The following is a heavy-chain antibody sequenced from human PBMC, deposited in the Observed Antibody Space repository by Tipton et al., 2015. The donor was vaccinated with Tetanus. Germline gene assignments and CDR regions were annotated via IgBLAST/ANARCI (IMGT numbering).Heavy chain of an antibody. V-gene: IGHV3-33*01. J-gene: IGHJ4*02. CDR3: AREADCRGGSCVAGDWDN. CDR2: SWYDGTDK. CDR1: GFIFSSYG. Sequence: SLRLSCAASGFIFSSYGIHWVRQAPGKGLEWVAVSWYDGTDKYYADSVKGRFTISRDNSKNTLYLKMNSLRAEETAVYYCAREADCRGGSCVAGDWDNWGQGTQVTGSS. D-gene: IGHD2-15*01.